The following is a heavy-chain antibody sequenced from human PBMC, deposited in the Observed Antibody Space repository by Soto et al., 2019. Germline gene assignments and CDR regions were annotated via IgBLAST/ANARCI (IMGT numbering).Heavy chain of an antibody. J-gene: IGHJ4*02. CDR2: INHSGRT. CDR1: DGSFIGYF. CDR3: ARGYVRASAYFDA. V-gene: IGHV4-34*01. Sequence: QVELQQWGPGLVKPSETLSLTCTIHDGSFIGYFWSWIRQSPEKGLEWIGEINHSGRTSYNLSLRSRVTISVDTSNNQFSLKLTSATTAETAVYYCARGYVRASAYFDAWGQGSPVIVSS. D-gene: IGHD3-10*02.